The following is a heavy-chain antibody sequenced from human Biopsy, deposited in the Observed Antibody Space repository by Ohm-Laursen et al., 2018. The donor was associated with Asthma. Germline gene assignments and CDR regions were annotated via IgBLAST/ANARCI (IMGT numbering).Heavy chain of an antibody. D-gene: IGHD4-23*01. CDR2: ISYDGGNK. J-gene: IGHJ3*02. CDR1: GFSFSNFA. CDR3: ARTHERWTSIQDDALDI. Sequence: SLRLSCAASGFSFSNFAIHWVRQAPGKGLEWVAVISYDGGNKFYGDSVKGRFTLSRDNSRNTLYLQMNSLRVEDTAIYYCARTHERWTSIQDDALDIWGQGTMVIVSS. V-gene: IGHV3-30*03.